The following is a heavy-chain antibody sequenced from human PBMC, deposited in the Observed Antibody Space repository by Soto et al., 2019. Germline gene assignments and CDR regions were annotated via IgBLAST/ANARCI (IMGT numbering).Heavy chain of an antibody. CDR2: IYSGGST. J-gene: IGHJ4*02. D-gene: IGHD5-12*01. Sequence: GGSLSLSCAASGFTVSSNYMSWLRQAAGKGLEWVSVIYSGGSTYYAESVKGRFTISRDNSKNTLYLQMNSLRAEDTAVYYCARETGLSGPSDYWGQGTLVTVSS. CDR3: ARETGLSGPSDY. V-gene: IGHV3-53*01. CDR1: GFTVSSNY.